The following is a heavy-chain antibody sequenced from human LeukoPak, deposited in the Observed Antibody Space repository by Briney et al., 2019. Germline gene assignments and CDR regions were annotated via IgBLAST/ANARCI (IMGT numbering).Heavy chain of an antibody. V-gene: IGHV3-53*01. Sequence: PGGSLRLSRAASGFTVSSNYMSWVRQAPGKGLEWVSVIYSGGSTYYADSVKGRFTISRDNSKNTLYLQMNSLRAEDTAVYYCARSTVVTGRYYYYYMDVWGKGTTVTVS. CDR3: ARSTVVTGRYYYYYMDV. CDR2: IYSGGST. J-gene: IGHJ6*03. D-gene: IGHD4-23*01. CDR1: GFTVSSNY.